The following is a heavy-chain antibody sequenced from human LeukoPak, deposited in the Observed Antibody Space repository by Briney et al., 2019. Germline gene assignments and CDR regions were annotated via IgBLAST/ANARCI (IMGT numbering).Heavy chain of an antibody. Sequence: TSETLSLTCTVSGGSISSYYWSWIRQSPGKGLEWIGYIYYSGSTNYNPSLKSRVTISVDTSKNQFSLKLSSVTAADTAVYYCARLGYSYGLYFDYWGQGTLVTVSS. CDR1: GGSISSYY. CDR3: ARLGYSYGLYFDY. D-gene: IGHD5-18*01. CDR2: IYYSGST. J-gene: IGHJ4*02. V-gene: IGHV4-59*08.